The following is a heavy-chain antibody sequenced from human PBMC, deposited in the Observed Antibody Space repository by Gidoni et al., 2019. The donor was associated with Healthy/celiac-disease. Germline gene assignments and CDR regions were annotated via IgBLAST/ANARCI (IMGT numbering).Heavy chain of an antibody. V-gene: IGHV1-18*01. CDR2: ISAYNGNT. CDR3: ASCSSTSCYPRHYFDY. J-gene: IGHJ4*02. D-gene: IGHD2-2*01. CDR1: GYHFPSYG. Sequence: QGQLVQSGAEVKKPGASGKVSCQASGYHFPSYGISWVRQAPGQGLEWMGWISAYNGNTNYAQKLQGRVTMTTDTSTSTAYMELRSLRSDDTAVYYCASCSSTSCYPRHYFDYWGQGTLVTVSS.